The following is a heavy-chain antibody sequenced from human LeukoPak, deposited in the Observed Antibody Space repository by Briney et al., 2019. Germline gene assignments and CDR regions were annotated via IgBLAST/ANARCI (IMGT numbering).Heavy chain of an antibody. Sequence: ASVTVSCKASGYTFTGYYMHWVRQAPGQGLEWMGRINPNSGGTNYAQKFQGRVTMTRDTSISTAHMELSRLRSDDTAVYYCARGPRLDSSGWYYGAFDIWGQGTMVTVSS. J-gene: IGHJ3*02. D-gene: IGHD6-19*01. CDR2: INPNSGGT. CDR3: ARGPRLDSSGWYYGAFDI. CDR1: GYTFTGYY. V-gene: IGHV1-2*06.